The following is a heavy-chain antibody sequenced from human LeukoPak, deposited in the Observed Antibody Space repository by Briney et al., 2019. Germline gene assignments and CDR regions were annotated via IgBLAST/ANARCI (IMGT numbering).Heavy chain of an antibody. CDR3: ASAVSGIAVAGTGLEAFDI. CDR2: IIPIFGTA. J-gene: IGHJ3*02. CDR1: GGTFSSYA. V-gene: IGHV1-69*13. Sequence: SVKVSCKASGGTFSSYAISWVRQAPGQGLEWMGRIIPIFGTANYAQKFQGRVTITADESTSTAYMELSSLRSEDTAVYYCASAVSGIAVAGTGLEAFDIWGQGTMVTVSS. D-gene: IGHD6-19*01.